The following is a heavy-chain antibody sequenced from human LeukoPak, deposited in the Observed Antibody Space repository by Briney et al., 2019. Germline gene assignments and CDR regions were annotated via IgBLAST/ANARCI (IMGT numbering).Heavy chain of an antibody. V-gene: IGHV3-7*03. D-gene: IGHD3-16*01. CDR1: GFTFSSYW. CDR3: ARGGGLDV. Sequence: GGSLRLSCAASGFTFSSYWMNWARQAPGKGLEWVASMYHDGNVNYYVDSVKGRFTISRDNAKNSLYLQMSNLRAEDTAVYFCARGGGLDVWGQGATVTVSS. J-gene: IGHJ6*02. CDR2: MYHDGNVN.